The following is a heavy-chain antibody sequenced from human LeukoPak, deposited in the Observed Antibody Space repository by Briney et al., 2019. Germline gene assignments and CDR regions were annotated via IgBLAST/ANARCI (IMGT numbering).Heavy chain of an antibody. V-gene: IGHV3-23*01. CDR2: ISGSGGST. Sequence: PGGSLRLSCAASGFTFSGYAMSWVRQAPGKGLEWVSVISGSGGSTHYADSVKGRFTISRDNSKNTLHLQMNSLRAEDTAVYYCAKEGCTFTTCYINCWGQGTLVTVSS. J-gene: IGHJ4*02. CDR1: GFTFSGYA. CDR3: AKEGCTFTTCYINC. D-gene: IGHD2-2*02.